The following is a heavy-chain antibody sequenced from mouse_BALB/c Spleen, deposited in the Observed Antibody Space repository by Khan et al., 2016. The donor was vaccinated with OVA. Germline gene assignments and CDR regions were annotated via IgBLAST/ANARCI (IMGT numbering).Heavy chain of an antibody. J-gene: IGHJ3*01. CDR1: GFTFSSYS. D-gene: IGHD4-1*01. Sequence: EVELVESGGDLVKPGGSLKLSCAASGFTFSSYSMSWVRQTPDKRLEWVATISSGGDYTYYPDSVKGRFTISRDNAKNTLYLQMSSLKSEDTAMCYWASHLTGSVAYWGQGTLVTVSA. CDR3: ASHLTGSVAY. CDR2: ISSGGDYT. V-gene: IGHV5-6*01.